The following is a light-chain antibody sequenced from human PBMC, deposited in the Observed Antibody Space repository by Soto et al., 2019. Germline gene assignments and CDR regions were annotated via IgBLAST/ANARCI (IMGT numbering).Light chain of an antibody. CDR2: TDN. CDR3: AAWDDSLNGLYV. V-gene: IGLV1-44*01. CDR1: SSNIGINT. J-gene: IGLJ1*01. Sequence: QSALTQPPSASLTPGQRVTISCSGSSSNIGINTVNWYQQVPGTAPKLLIYTDNQRPSGVPDRFSGSKSGTSASLAISGLQSEDEADYYCAAWDDSLNGLYVFGTGTKVTVL.